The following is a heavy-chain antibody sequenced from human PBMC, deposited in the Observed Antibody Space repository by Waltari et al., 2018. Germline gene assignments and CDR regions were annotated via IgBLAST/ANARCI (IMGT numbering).Heavy chain of an antibody. CDR3: ARLNRENWFDP. Sequence: QVQLQESGPGLVKPSETLSLTCTVSGGSISSHYWSWIRQPPGKGLEWIGYIYYSGSTNYNPSLKSRVTISVDTSKNQFSLKLSSVTAADTAVYYCARLNRENWFDPWGQGTLVTVSS. V-gene: IGHV4-59*11. J-gene: IGHJ5*02. CDR2: IYYSGST. CDR1: GGSISSHY.